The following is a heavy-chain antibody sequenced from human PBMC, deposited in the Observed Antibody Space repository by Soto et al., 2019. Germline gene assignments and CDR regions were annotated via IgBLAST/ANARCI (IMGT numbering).Heavy chain of an antibody. CDR3: ARDGARYYDFWSGQTGMDV. CDR1: GYTFTSYG. CDR2: ISAYNGNT. J-gene: IGHJ6*02. Sequence: GASVKVSCKASGYTFTSYGISWVRQAPGQGLEWMGWISAYNGNTNYAQKLQGRVTMTTDTSTSTAYMELRSLRSDDTAVYYCARDGARYYDFWSGQTGMDVWGQGTTVTVS. D-gene: IGHD3-3*01. V-gene: IGHV1-18*01.